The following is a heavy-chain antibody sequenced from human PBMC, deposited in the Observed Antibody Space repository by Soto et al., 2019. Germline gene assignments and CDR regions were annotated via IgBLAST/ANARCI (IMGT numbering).Heavy chain of an antibody. J-gene: IGHJ4*02. CDR3: AKPGFPTGIAVYCYFDY. Sequence: EVQLLESGGGLVQPGGSLRLSCAASGFTFSSYAMSWVRQAPGKGLEWVSAISGSGGSTYYADSVKGRFTISRDNSKNTLYLQMNSLRAEDTAVYYCAKPGFPTGIAVYCYFDYWGQGPLVTVSS. V-gene: IGHV3-23*01. D-gene: IGHD6-19*01. CDR1: GFTFSSYA. CDR2: ISGSGGST.